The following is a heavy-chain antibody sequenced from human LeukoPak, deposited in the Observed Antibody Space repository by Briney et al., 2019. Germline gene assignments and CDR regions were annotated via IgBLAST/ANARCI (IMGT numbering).Heavy chain of an antibody. CDR3: ARRTYGDYVDY. CDR1: GGTFSSYA. J-gene: IGHJ4*02. Sequence: SVKVSCKASGGTFSSYAISWVRQAPGQGLEWMGGIVPIFGTANYAQKFQGRVTVTTDESTSTAYMELSSLRSEDTAVYYCARRTYGDYVDYWGQGTLVTVSS. CDR2: IVPIFGTA. V-gene: IGHV1-69*05. D-gene: IGHD4-17*01.